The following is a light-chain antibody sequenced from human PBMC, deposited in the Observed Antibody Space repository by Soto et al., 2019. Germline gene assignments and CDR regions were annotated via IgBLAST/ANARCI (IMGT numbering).Light chain of an antibody. J-gene: IGKJ4*01. CDR1: QSVSTD. Sequence: EIVMTQSPATLSVSLGGRATLSCRASQSVSTDLAWYQQRPGQAPRLLIYGASNRATGIPDRFSGSGSGTDFTLTISRLEPEDFAVYYCQQRSNWFLTFGGGTKVDIK. V-gene: IGKV3-11*01. CDR2: GAS. CDR3: QQRSNWFLT.